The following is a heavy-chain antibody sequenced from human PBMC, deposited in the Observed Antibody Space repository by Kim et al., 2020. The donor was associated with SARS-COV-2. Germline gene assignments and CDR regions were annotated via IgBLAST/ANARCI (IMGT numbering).Heavy chain of an antibody. CDR2: IYYSGST. J-gene: IGHJ3*02. D-gene: IGHD6-13*01. CDR1: GGSISSYY. Sequence: SETLSLTCTVSGGSISSYYWSWIRQPPGKGLEWIGYIYYSGSTNYNPSLKSRVTISVDTSKNQFSLKLSSVTAADTAVYYCARAYSSSYGDAFDIWGQGT. CDR3: ARAYSSSYGDAFDI. V-gene: IGHV4-59*01.